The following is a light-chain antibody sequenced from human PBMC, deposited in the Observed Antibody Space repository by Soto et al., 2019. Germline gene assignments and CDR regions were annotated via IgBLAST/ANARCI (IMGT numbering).Light chain of an antibody. Sequence: IHLTPSTTSVSASLGGRVTINCRASQGISSWLAWYQQKPGKAPNLLIYAASSLHSGVPSRFSGSGSGTDFTLTISSLQPEDFATYYCQQANSFPLTFGGGTKVDIK. CDR2: AAS. CDR3: QQANSFPLT. V-gene: IGKV1-12*01. J-gene: IGKJ4*01. CDR1: QGISSW.